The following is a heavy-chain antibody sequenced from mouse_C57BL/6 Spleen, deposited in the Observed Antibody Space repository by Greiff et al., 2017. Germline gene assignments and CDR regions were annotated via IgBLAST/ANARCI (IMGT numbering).Heavy chain of an antibody. Sequence: EVKLVESGGGLVQPGGSLKLSCAASGFTFSDYGMAWVRQAPRKGPEGVAFISNLAYSIYYADTVTGRFTISSEHAKNTLYLEMSSRRSEDTAMYYWARHGGGGDLDYWGQGTTLTVSS. J-gene: IGHJ2*01. V-gene: IGHV5-15*01. CDR3: ARHGGGGDLDY. CDR1: GFTFSDYG. D-gene: IGHD1-1*02. CDR2: ISNLAYSI.